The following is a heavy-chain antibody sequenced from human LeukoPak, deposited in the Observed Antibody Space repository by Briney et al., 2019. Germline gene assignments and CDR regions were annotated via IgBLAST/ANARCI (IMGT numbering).Heavy chain of an antibody. Sequence: PGGSLRLSCAASGFTFSTYAMSWVRQAPGKGLEWVSSISSSGGSTYYADSVKGRFTISRDKSKNTLYLQMNSLRVEDTAVYYCAKGGRDTSKYYFDYWGQGTQVTVSS. D-gene: IGHD1-26*01. J-gene: IGHJ4*02. CDR3: AKGGRDTSKYYFDY. CDR1: GFTFSTYA. V-gene: IGHV3-23*01. CDR2: ISSSGGST.